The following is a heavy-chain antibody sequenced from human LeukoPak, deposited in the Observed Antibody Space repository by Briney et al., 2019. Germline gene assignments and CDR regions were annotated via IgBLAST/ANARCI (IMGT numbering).Heavy chain of an antibody. V-gene: IGHV5-51*01. D-gene: IGHD4-17*01. Sequence: GESLKISCKGSGYSFTSYWIGWVRQMPGKGLEWVGLTYPSDSNTRYSPSFQGQVTISVDKSISTAYLQWSSLKASDTAMYYCARHRGGTVTSDYWGQGTLVTVSS. CDR1: GYSFTSYW. J-gene: IGHJ4*02. CDR2: TYPSDSNT. CDR3: ARHRGGTVTSDY.